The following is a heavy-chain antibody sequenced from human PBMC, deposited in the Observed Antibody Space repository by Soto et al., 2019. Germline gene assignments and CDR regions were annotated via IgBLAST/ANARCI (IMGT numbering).Heavy chain of an antibody. CDR1: GFTFSSYW. D-gene: IGHD4-17*01. CDR2: IKQDGSEK. V-gene: IGHV3-7*01. J-gene: IGHJ3*02. Sequence: GGSLRLSCAASGFTFSSYWMSWVRQAPGKGLEWVANIKQDGSEKYYVDSVKGRFTISRDNAKNSLYLQMNSPRAEDTAVYYCAREGDYVAEVAFDIWGQGTMVTVSS. CDR3: AREGDYVAEVAFDI.